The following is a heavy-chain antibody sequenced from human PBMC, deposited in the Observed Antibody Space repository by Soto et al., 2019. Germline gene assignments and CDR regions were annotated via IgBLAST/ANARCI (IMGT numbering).Heavy chain of an antibody. J-gene: IGHJ4*02. Sequence: SQTLSLTCAISGDSVSSNSAAWNWIRQSPSSGLEWLGRTYYRSKWYNDYAVSVKSRITINPDTSKNQFSLQLNSVSPEDTAVYYCAREVVSCSSTSCYTYYFDYWGQGTPVTVS. CDR2: TYYRSKWYN. D-gene: IGHD2-2*02. V-gene: IGHV6-1*01. CDR3: AREVVSCSSTSCYTYYFDY. CDR1: GDSVSSNSAA.